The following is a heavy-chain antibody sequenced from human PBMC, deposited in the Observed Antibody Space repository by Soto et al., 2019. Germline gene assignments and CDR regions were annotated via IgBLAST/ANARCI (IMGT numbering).Heavy chain of an antibody. D-gene: IGHD4-17*01. V-gene: IGHV3-48*03. CDR2: ISSSGSTI. Sequence: PGGSLRLSCAASGFTFSSYEMNWVRQAPGKGLEWVSYISSSGSTIYYADSVKGRFTISRDNAKNSLYLQMNSLRAEDTAVYYCARAEPYGDYEAHYYGMDVWGQGTTVTVSS. CDR1: GFTFSSYE. CDR3: ARAEPYGDYEAHYYGMDV. J-gene: IGHJ6*02.